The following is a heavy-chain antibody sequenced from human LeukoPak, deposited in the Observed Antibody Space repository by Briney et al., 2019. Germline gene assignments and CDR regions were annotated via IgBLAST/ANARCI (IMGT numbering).Heavy chain of an antibody. Sequence: GGSLRLSCAASGFTFSTYSMNWVRQAPGKGLEWVSYITSSSSTIYYADSVRGRFTISRDNAKNSLYLQMNSLKDEDTAVYYCARVDWMIGAFDIWGQGTMVTVSS. CDR1: GFTFSTYS. J-gene: IGHJ3*02. CDR2: ITSSSSTI. CDR3: ARVDWMIGAFDI. V-gene: IGHV3-48*02. D-gene: IGHD3-22*01.